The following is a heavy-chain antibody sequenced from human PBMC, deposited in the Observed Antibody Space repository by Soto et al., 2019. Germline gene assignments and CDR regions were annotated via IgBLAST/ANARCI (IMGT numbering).Heavy chain of an antibody. CDR2: IDPGNGNT. J-gene: IGHJ4*02. Sequence: QVQLVQSGAEVKNPGASVKVSCRASGYTFTGNAIHWIRQAPGQRLEWIGKIDPGNGNTKYSQNFQGRVTHTRDTSASAAYMELNSLGSEDTSIYYCARAETGYSRFDYWGQGTLVTVSS. CDR3: ARAETGYSRFDY. CDR1: GYTFTGNA. V-gene: IGHV1-3*01. D-gene: IGHD3-9*01.